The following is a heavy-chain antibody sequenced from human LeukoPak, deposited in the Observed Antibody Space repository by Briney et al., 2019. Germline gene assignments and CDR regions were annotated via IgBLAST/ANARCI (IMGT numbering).Heavy chain of an antibody. CDR2: ISSSGSTI. D-gene: IGHD2-2*01. Sequence: GGSLRLSCAASGFTFSSYEMNWVRQAPGKGLEWVSYISSSGSTIYYADSVKGRFTISRDNAKNTLYLQMNSLRAEDTAVYYCAKTRVPAATDDAFDIWGQGTMVTVSS. J-gene: IGHJ3*02. CDR1: GFTFSSYE. V-gene: IGHV3-48*03. CDR3: AKTRVPAATDDAFDI.